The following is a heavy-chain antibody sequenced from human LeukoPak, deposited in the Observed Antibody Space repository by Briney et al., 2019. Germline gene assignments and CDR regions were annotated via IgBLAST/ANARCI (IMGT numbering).Heavy chain of an antibody. D-gene: IGHD2-2*01. CDR2: IIPIFGTA. Sequence: GASVKVSCKASGGTFSSYAISWVRQAPGQGLEWMGGIIPIFGTANYAQRFQGRVTITTDESTSTAYMELSSLRSEDTAVYYCARGYCSSTSCPARGSHYYYMDVWGKGTTVTVSS. CDR1: GGTFSSYA. V-gene: IGHV1-69*05. J-gene: IGHJ6*03. CDR3: ARGYCSSTSCPARGSHYYYMDV.